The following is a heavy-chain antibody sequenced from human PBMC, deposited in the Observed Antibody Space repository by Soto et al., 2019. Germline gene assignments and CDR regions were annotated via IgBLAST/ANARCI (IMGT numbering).Heavy chain of an antibody. CDR1: GYTFTGYY. V-gene: IGHV1-2*02. Sequence: ASVKVSCKASGYTFTGYYMHWVRQAPGQGLEWMGWINPNSGGTNYAQKFQGRVTMTRDTSISTAYMELSRLRSDDTAVYYCARGGSSVAAAGYYYGMDVWGQGTTVTVPS. D-gene: IGHD6-13*01. J-gene: IGHJ6*02. CDR3: ARGGSSVAAAGYYYGMDV. CDR2: INPNSGGT.